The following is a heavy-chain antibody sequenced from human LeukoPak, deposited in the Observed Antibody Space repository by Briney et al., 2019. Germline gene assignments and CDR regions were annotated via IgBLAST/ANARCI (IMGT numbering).Heavy chain of an antibody. CDR1: GGSISSYY. J-gene: IGHJ4*02. CDR2: IYYSGST. V-gene: IGHV4-59*01. CDR3: ARRDGSGYYGYYFDY. D-gene: IGHD3-22*01. Sequence: ASETLSLTCTVSGGSISSYYWNWIRQPPGKGLEWIGYIYYSGSTNYNPSLKSRVTISVDTSKNQFSLKLSSVTAADTAVYYCARRDGSGYYGYYFDYWGQGTLVTVSS.